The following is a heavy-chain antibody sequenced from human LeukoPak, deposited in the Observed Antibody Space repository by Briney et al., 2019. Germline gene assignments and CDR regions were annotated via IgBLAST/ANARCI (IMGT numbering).Heavy chain of an antibody. J-gene: IGHJ4*02. Sequence: ASVKVSCKASGYTFTSYYIYWMRQAHGHGLDWMGIINPSGGRTNYAHKFQGRVTMTRDMSTSTVYMELSSLRSEDTAVYYCARDGEVGVGATNDYWGQGTLVTVSS. CDR1: GYTFTSYY. CDR3: ARDGEVGVGATNDY. CDR2: INPSGGRT. D-gene: IGHD1-26*01. V-gene: IGHV1-46*01.